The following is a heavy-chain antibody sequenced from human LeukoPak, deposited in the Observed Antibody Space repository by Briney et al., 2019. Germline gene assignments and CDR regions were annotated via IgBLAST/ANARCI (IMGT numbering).Heavy chain of an antibody. J-gene: IGHJ4*02. CDR1: GYPFTGCY. V-gene: IGHV1-2*06. CDR3: ARDYCSSTSCLFDY. D-gene: IGHD2-2*01. CDR2: INSNSGGT. Sequence: ASVTVSCTASGYPFTGCYLHWVRQAPGQGLEWMGRINSNSGGTNYAQKFQGRVTMTRDTSISSAYMELSRLRSDDTAVYYCARDYCSSTSCLFDYWGQGTLVTVSS.